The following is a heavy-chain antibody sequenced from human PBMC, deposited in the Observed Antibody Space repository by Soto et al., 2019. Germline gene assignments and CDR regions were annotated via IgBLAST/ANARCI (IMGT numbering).Heavy chain of an antibody. V-gene: IGHV4-39*07. CDR2: IHYSGST. J-gene: IGHJ6*02. D-gene: IGHD4-4*01. Sequence: SETLSLTCTVSGGSISSSSYYWGWIRQHPGKGLEWIGSIHYSGSTYYNPSLKSRVTISVDTSKNQFSLKLSSVTAADTAAYYCARDFPANDYSNHRPQDEENYYYGMDVWGQGTTVTVSS. CDR1: GGSISSSSYY. CDR3: ARDFPANDYSNHRPQDEENYYYGMDV.